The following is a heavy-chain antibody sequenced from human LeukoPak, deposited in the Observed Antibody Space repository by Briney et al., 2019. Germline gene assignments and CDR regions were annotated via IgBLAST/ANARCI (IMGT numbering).Heavy chain of an antibody. CDR1: GGSISSSSYY. D-gene: IGHD3-10*01. J-gene: IGHJ4*02. CDR3: ARDVSAVGRWFGDNGGY. CDR2: IYYSGST. Sequence: SETLSLTCTVSGGSISSSSYYWGWIRQPPGKGLEWIGSIYYSGSTYYNPSLKSRVTISVDTSKNQFSLKLSSVTAADTAVYYCARDVSAVGRWFGDNGGYWGQGTLVTVSS. V-gene: IGHV4-39*07.